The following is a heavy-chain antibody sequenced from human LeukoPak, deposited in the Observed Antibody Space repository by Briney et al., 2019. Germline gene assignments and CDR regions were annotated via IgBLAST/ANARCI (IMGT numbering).Heavy chain of an antibody. D-gene: IGHD5-18*01. CDR2: IKQDGSEK. J-gene: IGHJ6*03. CDR1: GFTFSSYW. Sequence: RGSLRLSCAASGFTFSSYWMSWVRQAPGKGLEWVANIKQDGSEKYYVDSVKGRFTISRDNAKNSLYLQMNSLRAEDTAVYYCARAPLSGGYSYGSYYYMDVWGKGTTVTVSS. CDR3: ARAPLSGGYSYGSYYYMDV. V-gene: IGHV3-7*01.